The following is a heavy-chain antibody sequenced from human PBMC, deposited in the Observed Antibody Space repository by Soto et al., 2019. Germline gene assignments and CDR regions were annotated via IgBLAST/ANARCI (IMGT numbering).Heavy chain of an antibody. CDR2: ISGGGGST. J-gene: IGHJ3*01. V-gene: IGHV3-23*01. Sequence: EVQLLESGGGLVQPGGSLRLSCAASGFTFNNYAMNWVRQAPGKGLEWVSGISGGGGSTYYADSVKGRFIISRDTSKNTLYLEMTSLRAEDTAVYYCAKGSIVVATVIRPDDAFDVWGQGTTVTVSS. CDR3: AKGSIVVATVIRPDDAFDV. D-gene: IGHD2-21*02. CDR1: GFTFNNYA.